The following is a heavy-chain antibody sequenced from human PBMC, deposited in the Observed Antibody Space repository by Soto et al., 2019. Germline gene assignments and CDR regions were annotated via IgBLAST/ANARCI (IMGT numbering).Heavy chain of an antibody. CDR1: GGTFSTYA. V-gene: IGHV1-69*01. CDR2: IIPMFGTA. Sequence: QVQLVQSGAEVKRPGSSVKVSCKASGGTFSTYAISWVRQAPGAGLEWMAGIIPMFGTAKYAQKFQGRLTITADESTSTADMELSSIRSDDTAVYYCAAVGSGYYGRGYYFDYCGQGTLVTVSS. CDR3: AAVGSGYYGRGYYFDY. J-gene: IGHJ4*02. D-gene: IGHD3-3*01.